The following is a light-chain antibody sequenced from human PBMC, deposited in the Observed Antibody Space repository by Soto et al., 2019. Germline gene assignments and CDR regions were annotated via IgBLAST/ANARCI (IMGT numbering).Light chain of an antibody. V-gene: IGLV2-14*01. CDR3: SSYTSSSTRGVV. Sequence: QSALTQPASVSGSPGQSLTISCTGTSSDVGGYNYVSWYQQHPGKAPKLMIYDVSNRPSGVSNRFSGSKSGNTASLTISGLQAEDEADYYCSSYTSSSTRGVVFGGGTKLTVL. CDR2: DVS. CDR1: SSDVGGYNY. J-gene: IGLJ2*01.